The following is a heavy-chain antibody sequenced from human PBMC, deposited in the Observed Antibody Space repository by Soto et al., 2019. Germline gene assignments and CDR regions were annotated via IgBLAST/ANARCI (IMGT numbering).Heavy chain of an antibody. CDR3: ARDGGVCSGGSCYFDYYYYGMDV. J-gene: IGHJ6*02. Sequence: SVKVSCKASGYTFTGYYMHWVRQAPGQGLEWMGWINPNSGGTNYAQKFQGWVTMTRDTSISTAYMELSRLRSDDTAVYYCARDGGVCSGGSCYFDYYYYGMDVWGQGTTVTVSS. CDR2: INPNSGGT. CDR1: GYTFTGYY. V-gene: IGHV1-2*04. D-gene: IGHD2-15*01.